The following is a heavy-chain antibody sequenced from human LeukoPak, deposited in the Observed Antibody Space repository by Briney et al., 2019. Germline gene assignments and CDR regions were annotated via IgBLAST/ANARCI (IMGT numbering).Heavy chain of an antibody. J-gene: IGHJ6*03. CDR1: GYTFTRYG. CDR3: ARLAPHRVLWVDYNPYMDV. D-gene: IGHD3-10*01. Sequence: ASVTVSCKASGYTFTRYGISWVRQAPGQGVEWMGWISGYNGHTDYPQPFQGRVTMTTDTSTSTAYLELRSLTSDDTAVYYCARLAPHRVLWVDYNPYMDVWGKGTTVTVSS. CDR2: ISGYNGHT. V-gene: IGHV1-18*01.